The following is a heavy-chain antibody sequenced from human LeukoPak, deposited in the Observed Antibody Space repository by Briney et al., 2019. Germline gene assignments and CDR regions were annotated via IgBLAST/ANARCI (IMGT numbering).Heavy chain of an antibody. CDR2: INPSGGST. D-gene: IGHD3-22*01. CDR1: GYTFTSYY. Sequence: ASVKVSCKASGYTFTSYYMHWVRQAPGQGLEWMGIINPSGGSTSYAQKFQGRVTMTRDTSTSTVYMELSSLRSEDTAVYYCARGPLMAEDSYYYDSSGDDYWGQGTLVTVSS. V-gene: IGHV1-46*01. J-gene: IGHJ4*02. CDR3: ARGPLMAEDSYYYDSSGDDY.